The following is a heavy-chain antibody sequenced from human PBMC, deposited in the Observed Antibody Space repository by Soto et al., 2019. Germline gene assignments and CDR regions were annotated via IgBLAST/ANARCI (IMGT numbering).Heavy chain of an antibody. CDR3: ARLDYYDSSGSTMVDY. V-gene: IGHV5-10-1*01. CDR2: IDPSDSYT. J-gene: IGHJ4*02. CDR1: GYSFTRYW. D-gene: IGHD3-22*01. Sequence: PGESLKISCKGSGYSFTRYWISWVRQMPGKGLEWMGRIDPSDSYTNYSPSFQGHVTISADKSISTAYLQWSSLKASDTAMYYCARLDYYDSSGSTMVDYWGQGTLVTVSS.